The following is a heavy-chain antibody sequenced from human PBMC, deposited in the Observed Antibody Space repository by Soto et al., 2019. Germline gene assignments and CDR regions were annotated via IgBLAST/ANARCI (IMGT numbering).Heavy chain of an antibody. D-gene: IGHD2-15*01. V-gene: IGHV1-46*01. CDR3: ARGLGHCSGGICSG. CDR2: INPSGGST. Sequence: ASVKVSCKASGYTFTDSFIHWVRQAPGLGLEWMGTINPSGGSTTYAQKFLGRVTVTRDTSTSTAYMELSSLRFEDTAVYYCARGLGHCSGGICSGWGQGTVVTVSS. J-gene: IGHJ4*02. CDR1: GYTFTDSF.